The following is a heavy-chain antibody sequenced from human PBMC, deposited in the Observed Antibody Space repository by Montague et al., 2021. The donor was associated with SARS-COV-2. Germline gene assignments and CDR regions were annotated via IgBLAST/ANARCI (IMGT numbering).Heavy chain of an antibody. J-gene: IGHJ5*01. V-gene: IGHV4-4*07. CDR1: GGSISGYY. Sequence: SETLSLTCSVSGGSISGYYWSWVRQAAGKRLEWIGRIFVGASTDYNPSLMSRFSLSGDKSKNQFSQKVTSVTAADTAIYYCARGMAPEGRWLDSWGHGMLVTVSS. CDR2: IFVGAST. CDR3: ARGMAPEGRWLDS. D-gene: IGHD2-2*01.